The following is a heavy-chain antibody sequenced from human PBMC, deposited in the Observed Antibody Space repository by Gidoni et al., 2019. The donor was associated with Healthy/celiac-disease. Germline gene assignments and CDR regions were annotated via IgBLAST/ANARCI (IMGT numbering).Heavy chain of an antibody. CDR3: AREANTYYDFWSGYTANWFDP. Sequence: QVQLQESGPGLVKPSQTLSLTCTVSGGSISSGGYYWSWIRQHPGKGLEWIGYIYYSGSTYYNPSLKSRVTISVDTSKNQFSLKLSSVTAADTAVYYCAREANTYYDFWSGYTANWFDPWGQGTLVTVSS. V-gene: IGHV4-31*03. CDR1: GGSISSGGYY. D-gene: IGHD3-3*01. J-gene: IGHJ5*02. CDR2: IYYSGST.